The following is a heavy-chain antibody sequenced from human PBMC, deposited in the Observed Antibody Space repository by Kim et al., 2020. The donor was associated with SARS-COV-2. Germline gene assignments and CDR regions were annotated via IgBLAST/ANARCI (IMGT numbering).Heavy chain of an antibody. D-gene: IGHD3-10*01. V-gene: IGHV4-38-2*02. J-gene: IGHJ5*02. CDR2: IYHSGST. Sequence: SETLSLTCTVSGYYISSGYYWGWIRQPPGKGLEWIGSIYHSGSTYYNPSLKSRVTISVDTSKNQFSLKLSSVTAADTAVYYCAREIGVITMVRGVQNWFDPWGQGTLVTVSS. CDR3: AREIGVITMVRGVQNWFDP. CDR1: GYYISSGYY.